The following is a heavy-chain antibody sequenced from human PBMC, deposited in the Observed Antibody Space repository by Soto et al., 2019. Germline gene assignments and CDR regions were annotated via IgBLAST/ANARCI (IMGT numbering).Heavy chain of an antibody. Sequence: EVQLLGSGGGLVQPGGSLRLSCTASGFTFSTYAMTWFRQATGKGLEWVSTTSDSGTSTFYADTVSGRFTISRDNYKNRLYLQMHGLRAEYTAIYYCAKGTAARGYYYVSDCWGHGTRVTVSS. J-gene: IGHJ4*01. CDR3: AKGTAARGYYYVSDC. D-gene: IGHD3-22*01. V-gene: IGHV3-23*01. CDR2: TSDSGTST. CDR1: GFTFSTYA.